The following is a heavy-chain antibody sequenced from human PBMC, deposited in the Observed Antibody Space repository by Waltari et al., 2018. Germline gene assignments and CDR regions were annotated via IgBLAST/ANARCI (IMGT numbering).Heavy chain of an antibody. Sequence: QLLQSGGGPVQPGGSLRLSCAASGFDFRRYVMAWVRQSPRQGLEGVSVISTYATTIVYSDAVRGRSTISRDNSNNIVSLQMDSLRVEDTAMYYCARLKSLDSRWFYSFDLWGQGTLVTVS. D-gene: IGHD2-15*01. CDR1: GFDFRRYV. CDR3: ARLKSLDSRWFYSFDL. CDR2: ISTYATTI. V-gene: IGHV3-23*01. J-gene: IGHJ4*01.